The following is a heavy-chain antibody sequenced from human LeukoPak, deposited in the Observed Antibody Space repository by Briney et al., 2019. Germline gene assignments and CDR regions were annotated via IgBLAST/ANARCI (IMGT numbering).Heavy chain of an antibody. CDR1: GFTFSSYW. J-gene: IGHJ4*02. V-gene: IGHV3-7*02. CDR3: NAGGYSYDY. CDR2: IKQDGSEK. D-gene: IGHD5-18*01. Sequence: PGGSLRLSCAASGFTFSSYWMSWFRQAPGKGLEWVANIKQDGSEKYYVDSVKGRFTISRDNAKNSLYLQMNSLRAEDTAVYYCNAGGYSYDYWGQGTLVTVSS.